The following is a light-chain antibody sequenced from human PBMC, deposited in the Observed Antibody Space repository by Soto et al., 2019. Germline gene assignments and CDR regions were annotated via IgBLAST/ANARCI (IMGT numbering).Light chain of an antibody. Sequence: QSALTQPASVSGSPGQSITISCTRTSSDVGGYNYVSWYQQHPGKAPKLMIYDVSSRPSGVSNRFSGSKSGNTASLTISGLLSEDEADYYCTSYTTNKTPLFGGGTKLTVL. J-gene: IGLJ2*01. V-gene: IGLV2-14*03. CDR2: DVS. CDR1: SSDVGGYNY. CDR3: TSYTTNKTPL.